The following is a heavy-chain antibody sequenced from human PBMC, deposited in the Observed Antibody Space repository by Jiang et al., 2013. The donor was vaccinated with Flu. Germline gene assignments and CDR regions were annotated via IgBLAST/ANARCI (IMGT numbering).Heavy chain of an antibody. CDR1: GDSVSSNSAT. CDR2: TYYRSKWYN. CDR3: ARGGADDLHFDY. V-gene: IGHV6-1*01. J-gene: IGHJ4*02. Sequence: QTLSLTCAISGDSVSSNSATWNWIRQSPSRGLEWLGRTYYRSKWYNNYAVSVKNRISINPDTSKNQFSLQLNSVTPEDTAVYYCARGGADDLHFDYWGQGTLVTVSS. D-gene: IGHD1-1*01.